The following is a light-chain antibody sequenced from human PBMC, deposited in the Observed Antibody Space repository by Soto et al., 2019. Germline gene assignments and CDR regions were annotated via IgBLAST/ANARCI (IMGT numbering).Light chain of an antibody. Sequence: IVMTQSPATLSVTPGEKATLSCRASQSVSSNLAWYQQKPGQAPRLLIYDASNRATGIPARFSGSGSGTDFTLTISSLEPEDFAVYYCQQRSNWPLTFGGRAKVDI. CDR3: QQRSNWPLT. CDR1: QSVSSN. CDR2: DAS. V-gene: IGKV3-11*01. J-gene: IGKJ4*01.